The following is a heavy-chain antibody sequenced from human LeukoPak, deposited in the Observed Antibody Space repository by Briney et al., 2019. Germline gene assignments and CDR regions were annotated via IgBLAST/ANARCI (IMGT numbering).Heavy chain of an antibody. CDR2: IYYSGST. V-gene: IGHV4-59*12. D-gene: IGHD2-2*02. CDR1: GGSISSYY. J-gene: IGHJ4*02. Sequence: PSETLSLTCTVSGGSISSYYWSWIRQPPGKGLEWIGYIYYSGSTNYNPSLKSRVTISVDTSKNQFSLKLSSVTAADTAVYYCARDFAGYCSSTSCYRGNYFDYWGQGTLVTVSS. CDR3: ARDFAGYCSSTSCYRGNYFDY.